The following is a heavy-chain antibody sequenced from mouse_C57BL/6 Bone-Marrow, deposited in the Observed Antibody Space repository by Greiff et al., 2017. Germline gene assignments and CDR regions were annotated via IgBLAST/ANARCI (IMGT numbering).Heavy chain of an antibody. CDR1: GFTFSSYA. CDR3: ARALYGSSPWYFDV. CDR2: ICDGGSYT. V-gene: IGHV5-4*03. D-gene: IGHD1-1*01. Sequence: EVKLVESGGGLVKPGGSLKLSCAASGFTFSSYAMSWVRQTPEKRLEWVATICDGGSYTYYPDNVKGRFTISRDNAKNKLYLQMSHLKSEDTAMYYCARALYGSSPWYFDVWGTGTTVTVSS. J-gene: IGHJ1*03.